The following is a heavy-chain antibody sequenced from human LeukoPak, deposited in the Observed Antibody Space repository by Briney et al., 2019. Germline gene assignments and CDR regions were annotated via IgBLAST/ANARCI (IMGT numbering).Heavy chain of an antibody. Sequence: GGSLRLSCAASGFAFSRHTMHWVRQAPGKGLEGVAVIESDVTNKYHADSVKGRFTISRDNSKNTLYLQMSSLRPEDTALYFCARQDISLDDWGQGTLVTVSS. V-gene: IGHV3-30-3*01. D-gene: IGHD3-3*02. J-gene: IGHJ4*02. CDR1: GFAFSRHT. CDR2: IESDVTNK. CDR3: ARQDISLDD.